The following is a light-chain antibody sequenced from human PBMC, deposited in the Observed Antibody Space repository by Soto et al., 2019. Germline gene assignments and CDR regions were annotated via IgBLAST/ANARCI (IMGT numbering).Light chain of an antibody. CDR3: QQYGGSPVYT. J-gene: IGKJ2*01. CDR2: GAS. V-gene: IGKV3-20*01. Sequence: EIVLTQSPGTLSLSPGERATLSCRASQSVNSNYLAWYQQKPGQAPRLLIYGASSRATGIPDRFSGSGSGTDFTLTIIRLEPEDFAVYYCQQYGGSPVYTFGQGTKLEIK. CDR1: QSVNSNY.